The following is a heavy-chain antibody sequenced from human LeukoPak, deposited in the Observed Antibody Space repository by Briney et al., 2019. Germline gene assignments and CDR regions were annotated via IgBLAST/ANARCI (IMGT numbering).Heavy chain of an antibody. V-gene: IGHV3-30*18. J-gene: IGHJ5*02. Sequence: GGSLRLSCAASGFTFSSYGMHWVRQAPGKGLEWVAVISYDGSNKYYADSVKGRFTISRDNSKNTLYLQMNSLRAEDTAVYYCAKDPRSPILGVVINWFDPWGQGTLVTVSS. CDR2: ISYDGSNK. D-gene: IGHD3-3*02. CDR1: GFTFSSYG. CDR3: AKDPRSPILGVVINWFDP.